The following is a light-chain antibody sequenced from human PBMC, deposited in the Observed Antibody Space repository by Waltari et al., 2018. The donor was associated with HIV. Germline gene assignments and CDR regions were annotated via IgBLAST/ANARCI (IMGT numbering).Light chain of an antibody. CDR2: AAS. J-gene: IGKJ2*01. Sequence: DIVMTQSPDSLSASIGDRVTISCRASQNVNRYIHWYQQKPGKAPELLIYAASSLQRGVPSRFSGAGSGTDFTLTISSLEPDDFATYYCQQSYNTPYTFGQGTELDI. V-gene: IGKV1-39*01. CDR1: QNVNRY. CDR3: QQSYNTPYT.